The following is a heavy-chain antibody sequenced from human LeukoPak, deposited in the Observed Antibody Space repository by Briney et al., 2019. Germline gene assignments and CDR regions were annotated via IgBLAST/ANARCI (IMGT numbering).Heavy chain of an antibody. V-gene: IGHV4-59*12. Sequence: SETLSLTCTVSGGSISSYYRSWIRQPPGKGLEWIGYIYYSGSTNYNPSLKSRVTISVDTSKNQFSLKLSSVTAADTAVYYCAREGPYSSGWYTGYYYYMDVWGKGTTVTISS. CDR2: IYYSGST. CDR1: GGSISSYY. CDR3: AREGPYSSGWYTGYYYYMDV. D-gene: IGHD6-19*01. J-gene: IGHJ6*03.